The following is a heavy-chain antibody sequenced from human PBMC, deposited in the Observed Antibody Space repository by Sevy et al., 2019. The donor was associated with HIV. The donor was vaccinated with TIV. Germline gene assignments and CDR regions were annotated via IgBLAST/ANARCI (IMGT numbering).Heavy chain of an antibody. CDR2: LYYSGNT. D-gene: IGHD4-17*01. V-gene: IGHV4-59*08. CDR1: GDSISSYY. J-gene: IGHJ4*02. CDR3: ARGLAYYFDS. Sequence: SETLSLTCTLSGDSISSYYSTWVRQPPGKGLEWIGYLYYSGNTNYNPSLKSRVTISIDTSKNQFSLKLSSVTTADTAVYYCARGLAYYFDSWGQGTLVTVSS.